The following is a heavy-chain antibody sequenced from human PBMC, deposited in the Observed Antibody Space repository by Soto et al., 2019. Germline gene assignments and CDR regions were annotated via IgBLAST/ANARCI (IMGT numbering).Heavy chain of an antibody. CDR3: ARDSPGANLDAFDI. Sequence: ASVKVSCKASGYTFTSYGISWVRQAPGQGLEWMGWISAYNGNTNYAQKLQGRVTMTTDTSTSTAYMELRSLRSDDTAVYYCARDSPGANLDAFDIWGQGTMVTVSS. CDR1: GYTFTSYG. D-gene: IGHD2-15*01. J-gene: IGHJ3*02. CDR2: ISAYNGNT. V-gene: IGHV1-18*04.